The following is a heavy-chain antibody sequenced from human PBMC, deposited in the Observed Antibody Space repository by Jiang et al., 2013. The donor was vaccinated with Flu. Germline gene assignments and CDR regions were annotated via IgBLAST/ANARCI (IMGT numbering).Heavy chain of an antibody. D-gene: IGHD2-21*02. Sequence: RLSCAASGFTFSSYAMSWVRQAPGKGLEWVSAISGSGGSTYYADSVKGRFTISRDNSKNTLYLQMSSLRAEDTAVYYCAKLQGLVVVTAITFDYWGQGTLVTVSS. CDR1: GFTFSSYA. J-gene: IGHJ4*02. V-gene: IGHV3-23*01. CDR2: ISGSGGST. CDR3: AKLQGLVVVTAITFDY.